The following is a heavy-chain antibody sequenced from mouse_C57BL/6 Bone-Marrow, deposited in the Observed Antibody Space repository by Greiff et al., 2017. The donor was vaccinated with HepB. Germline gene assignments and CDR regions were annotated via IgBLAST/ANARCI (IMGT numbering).Heavy chain of an antibody. CDR2: IYPRSGNT. V-gene: IGHV1-81*01. J-gene: IGHJ2*01. CDR1: GYTFTSYG. Sequence: VQLQQSGAELARPGASVKLSCKASGYTFTSYGIRWVKQRTGQGLEWIGEIYPRSGNTYYNEKFKGKATLTADKSSSTTYMELRSLTSGDSAVYFCARGDSNYYNFYYWGQGTTLTVSS. D-gene: IGHD2-5*01. CDR3: ARGDSNYYNFYY.